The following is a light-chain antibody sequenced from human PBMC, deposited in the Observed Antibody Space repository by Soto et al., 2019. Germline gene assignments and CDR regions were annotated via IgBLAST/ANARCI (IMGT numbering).Light chain of an antibody. V-gene: IGKV1-5*03. CDR3: QHYNSYSEA. CDR1: QTISSW. Sequence: DIPLAHSLSSLWGSVEDRGDIXRRASQTISSWLAWYQQKPGKAPKLLIYKASTLKSGVPSRFSGSGSGTEFTLTISSLQPDDFATYYCQHYNSYSEAFGQGTKVDNK. CDR2: KAS. J-gene: IGKJ1*01.